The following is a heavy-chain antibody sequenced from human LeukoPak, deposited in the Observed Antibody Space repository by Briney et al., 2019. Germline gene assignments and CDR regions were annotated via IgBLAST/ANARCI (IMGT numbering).Heavy chain of an antibody. Sequence: ASVKVSCKVSGYTLTELSMHWVRQAPGKGLEWVGGFDPEDGETIYAQKFQGRVTMTEDTSTDTAYMELSSLRSEDTAVYYCATEAIRYYYDSSGYYFDYWGQGNLVTVSS. CDR1: GYTLTELS. CDR3: ATEAIRYYYDSSGYYFDY. V-gene: IGHV1-24*01. CDR2: FDPEDGET. J-gene: IGHJ4*02. D-gene: IGHD3-22*01.